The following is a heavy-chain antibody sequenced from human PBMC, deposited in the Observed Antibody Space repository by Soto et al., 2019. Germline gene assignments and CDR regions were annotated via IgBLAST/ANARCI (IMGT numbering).Heavy chain of an antibody. V-gene: IGHV3-23*01. J-gene: IGHJ4*02. Sequence: GGSLRLSCAASGFTFSNYAMSWVRQAPGKGLEWVSSISGSGGSTYYADSVKGRFTISRDNSKNTLYLQMNSLRAEDTAVYYCAKGSSYYDGSGSDYWGQGTLVTVSS. CDR3: AKGSSYYDGSGSDY. CDR1: GFTFSNYA. D-gene: IGHD3-22*01. CDR2: ISGSGGST.